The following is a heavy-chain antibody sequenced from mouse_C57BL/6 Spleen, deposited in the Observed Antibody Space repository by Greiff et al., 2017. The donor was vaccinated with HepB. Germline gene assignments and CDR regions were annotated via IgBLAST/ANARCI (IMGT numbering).Heavy chain of an antibody. CDR3: ARNYGSSYWYFDV. CDR1: GFTFSDYG. J-gene: IGHJ1*03. D-gene: IGHD1-1*01. V-gene: IGHV5-17*01. CDR2: ISSGSSTI. Sequence: EVQLVESGGGLVKPGGSLKLSCAASGFTFSDYGMHWVRQAPEKGLEWVAYISSGSSTIYYADTVKGRFTISRYNAKNTLFLQMTSLRSEDTAMYYCARNYGSSYWYFDVWGTGTTVTVSS.